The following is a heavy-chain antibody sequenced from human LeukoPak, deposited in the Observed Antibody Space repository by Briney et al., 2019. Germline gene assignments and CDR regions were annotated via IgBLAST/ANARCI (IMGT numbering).Heavy chain of an antibody. CDR3: ARRHRYRRGRNWFDP. Sequence: SETLSLTCAVYGGSFSAYYWSWIRQPPGKGLEWNGVINHSGSTNYNTSLKSRATTSVNTSKNHFPLKLSSVTAADTAVYYCARRHRYRRGRNWFDPWGQGTLVTVSS. CDR1: GGSFSAYY. J-gene: IGHJ5*02. V-gene: IGHV4-34*01. D-gene: IGHD2-2*02. CDR2: INHSGST.